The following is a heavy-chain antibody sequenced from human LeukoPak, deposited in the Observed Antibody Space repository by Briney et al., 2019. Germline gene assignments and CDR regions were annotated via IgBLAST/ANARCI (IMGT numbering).Heavy chain of an antibody. D-gene: IGHD3-10*01. CDR2: IHDSGRT. Sequence: SETLSHTTAVSVGSISSYYWSWIPQPPGKGRVWIGYIHDSGRTKYNPSLKSRVTMSVDTSRNHLSLKLTSVTAADPAVYYCARGCSGGDWFDPWGQRTLVTVSS. CDR1: VGSISSYY. J-gene: IGHJ5*02. CDR3: ARGCSGGDWFDP. V-gene: IGHV4-59*01.